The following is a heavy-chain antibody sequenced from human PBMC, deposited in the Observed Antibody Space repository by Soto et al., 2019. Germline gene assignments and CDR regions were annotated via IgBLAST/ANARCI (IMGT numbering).Heavy chain of an antibody. V-gene: IGHV4-31*03. CDR3: ARVPDYYDSSGYYYPYYFDY. D-gene: IGHD3-22*01. Sequence: SETLSLTCTVSGGSISSGGYYWSWIRQHPGKGLEWIGYIYYSGSTYYNPSLKSRVTISVDTSKNQFSLKLSSVTAADTAVYYCARVPDYYDSSGYYYPYYFDYWGQGTLVTVSS. J-gene: IGHJ4*02. CDR1: GGSISSGGYY. CDR2: IYYSGST.